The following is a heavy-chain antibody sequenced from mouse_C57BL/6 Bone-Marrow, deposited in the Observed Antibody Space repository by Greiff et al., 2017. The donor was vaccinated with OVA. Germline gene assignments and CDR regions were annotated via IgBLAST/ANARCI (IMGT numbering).Heavy chain of an antibody. Sequence: EVKLQPSGAVLVRPGASVKLSCTASGFYIQDDYMPWVQQRPYPGLAWIGWLAPENGDTEYASKFQGKATITADTSSNTAYLQLSSLTSEDTAVYYCTTLGLDYYGSSYGFAYWGQGTLVTVSA. V-gene: IGHV14-4*01. CDR2: LAPENGDT. CDR3: TTLGLDYYGSSYGFAY. D-gene: IGHD1-1*01. J-gene: IGHJ3*01. CDR1: GFYIQDDY.